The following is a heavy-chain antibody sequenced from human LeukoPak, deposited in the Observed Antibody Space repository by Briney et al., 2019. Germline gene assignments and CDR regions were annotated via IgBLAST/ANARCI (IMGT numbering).Heavy chain of an antibody. CDR2: ISAYNGNT. V-gene: IGHV1-18*01. CDR3: AREMASELEGDY. J-gene: IGHJ4*02. D-gene: IGHD1-1*01. Sequence: ASVKVSCKASGGTFSSYAISWVRQAPGQGLEWMGWISAYNGNTNYAQKLQGRVTMTTDTSTSTAYMELRSLRSDDTAVYYCAREMASELEGDYWGQGTLVTVSS. CDR1: GGTFSSYA.